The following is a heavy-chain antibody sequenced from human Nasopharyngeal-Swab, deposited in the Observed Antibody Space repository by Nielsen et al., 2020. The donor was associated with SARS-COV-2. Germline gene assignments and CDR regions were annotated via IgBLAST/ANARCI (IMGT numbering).Heavy chain of an antibody. V-gene: IGHV1-46*01. Sequence: ASVKVSCTGTGYTFTSHYMHWVRQAPGQGLEWMGIINSNSGRTTYAQKFLGRVTMTRDTSTSTVYMELSSLRSEDTAVYYCARRPYGYYYGMDVWGQGTTVTVSS. CDR2: INSNSGRT. CDR3: ARRPYGYYYGMDV. J-gene: IGHJ6*02. CDR1: GYTFTSHY. D-gene: IGHD3-10*01.